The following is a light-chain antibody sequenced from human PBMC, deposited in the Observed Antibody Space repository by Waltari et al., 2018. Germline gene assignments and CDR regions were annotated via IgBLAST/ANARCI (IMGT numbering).Light chain of an antibody. CDR2: KAS. CDR3: QQYDGFWT. Sequence: DIQMTQSPSTLSASVGDRVTITCRASQSISYWLAWYQQKPGKAPKLLIYKASSLQSGVPSRFSGSGSGTEFTLTISSLQPDDFATYYCQQYDGFWTFGQGTKVDIK. CDR1: QSISYW. J-gene: IGKJ1*01. V-gene: IGKV1-5*03.